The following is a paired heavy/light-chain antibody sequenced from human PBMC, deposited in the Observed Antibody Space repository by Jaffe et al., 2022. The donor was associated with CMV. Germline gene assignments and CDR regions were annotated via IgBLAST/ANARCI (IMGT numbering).Heavy chain of an antibody. D-gene: IGHD2-8*01. J-gene: IGHJ6*03. V-gene: IGHV3-33*08. CDR2: IWYVGDNK. CDR1: GFIFSSYA. Sequence: QAQLVESGGDVVQPGRSLRLSCAASGFIFSSYAMHWVRQAPGKGLEWVAVIWYVGDNKYYADSVKGRFTISRDNSKNTLFLQMNSLSAEDTAVYYCARDPMMYVTRYYYLYYMDVWGKGTTVTVSS. CDR3: ARDPMMYVTRYYYLYYMDV.
Light chain of an antibody. V-gene: IGLV2-14*03. J-gene: IGLJ2*01. CDR1: SSDVGGYNY. CDR3: SSYTSSDSLV. Sequence: QSALTQPASVSGSPGQSITISCTGTSSDVGGYNYVSWYQQHPGQAPKFIIYDVSNRPSGVSHRFSGSKSGNTASLTISGLQAEDEADYFCSSYTSSDSLVFGGGTKLTVL. CDR2: DVS.